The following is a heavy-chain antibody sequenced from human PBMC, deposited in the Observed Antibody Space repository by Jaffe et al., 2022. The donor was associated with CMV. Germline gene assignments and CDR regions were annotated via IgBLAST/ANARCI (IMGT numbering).Heavy chain of an antibody. D-gene: IGHD1-26*01. J-gene: IGHJ4*02. CDR3: AKGLNSGSYNGVEGPFDY. Sequence: DVQLLGSGGGLVQPGGSLRLSCSASGFTFRTYSMMWVRQAPGKGLEWVSSLSGNGATTYYADSVRGRFTISRDNSKNDLSLQMTRLRAEDTATYYCAKGLNSGSYNGVEGPFDYWGQGILVTVSS. CDR2: LSGNGATT. V-gene: IGHV3-23*01. CDR1: GFTFRTYS.